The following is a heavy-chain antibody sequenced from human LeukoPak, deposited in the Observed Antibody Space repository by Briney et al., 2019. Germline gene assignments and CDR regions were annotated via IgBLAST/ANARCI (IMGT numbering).Heavy chain of an antibody. CDR2: IYYSGST. Sequence: SQTLSLTCTVSGGSISSGDYYWSWIRQPPGKGLEWIGYIYYSGSTYYNPSLKSRVTISVDTSKNQFSLKLSSVTAADTAVYYCARDEYPSDAFDIWGQGTMVTVSS. J-gene: IGHJ3*02. CDR1: GGSISSGDYY. D-gene: IGHD2/OR15-2a*01. CDR3: ARDEYPSDAFDI. V-gene: IGHV4-30-4*01.